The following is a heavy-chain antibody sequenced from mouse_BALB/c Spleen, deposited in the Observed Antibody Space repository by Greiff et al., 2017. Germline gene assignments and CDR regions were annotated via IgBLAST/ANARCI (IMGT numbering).Heavy chain of an antibody. CDR2: IDPANGNT. CDR3: AGYGSSFYDMDY. Sequence: EVQLQQSGAELVKPGASVKLSCTASGFNIKDTYMHWVKQRPEQGLEWIGRIDPANGNTKYDPKFQGKATITADTSSNKAYLQLSSLTSEDTAVCYCAGYGSSFYDMDYWGQGTTVTVSS. CDR1: GFNIKDTY. D-gene: IGHD1-1*01. J-gene: IGHJ4*01. V-gene: IGHV14-3*02.